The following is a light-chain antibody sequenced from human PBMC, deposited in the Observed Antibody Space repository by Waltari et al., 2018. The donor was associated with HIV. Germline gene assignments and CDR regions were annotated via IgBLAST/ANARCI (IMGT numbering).Light chain of an antibody. CDR1: SSNIGSNT. CDR2: SNN. J-gene: IGLJ3*02. CDR3: AAWDDSLIGPV. V-gene: IGLV1-44*01. Sequence: QSVLTQPPSASGTPGQRVTISCSGSSSNIGSNTVNWYQQPPGTAPKLLIYSNNQRPSGVPDRRSGSKSGTSASLAISGLQAEDEANYYCAAWDDSLIGPVFGGGTKLTVL.